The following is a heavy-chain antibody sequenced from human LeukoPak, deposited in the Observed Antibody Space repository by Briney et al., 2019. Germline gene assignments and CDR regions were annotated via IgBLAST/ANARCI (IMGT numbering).Heavy chain of an antibody. CDR1: GDSFSSNSVA. J-gene: IGHJ4*02. CDR2: TYYRSKWYN. D-gene: IGHD6-19*01. CDR3: ARSGSGGWIDY. Sequence: SQTLSLTCAISGDSFSSNSVAWNWIRQSQWRGLEWLGRTYYRSKWYNGYAVFVKSRISVNPDTSKNQFSLQLNSVTPEDTAVYYCARSGSGGWIDYWGQGTLVTVSS. V-gene: IGHV6-1*01.